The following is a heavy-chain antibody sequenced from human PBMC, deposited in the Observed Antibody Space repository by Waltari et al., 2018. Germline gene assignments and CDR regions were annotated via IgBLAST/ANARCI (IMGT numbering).Heavy chain of an antibody. V-gene: IGHV4-34*01. Sequence: QVQLQQWGAGLLKPSETLSLTCAVYGGSFSGYYWSWIRQPPGKGLEWIGEINHSGSTSYNPSRKSRVTISVDTSKNQFSLKLSSVTAADTAVYYCARWSSLLIRRGLDWFDPWGQGTLVTVSS. D-gene: IGHD2-21*01. CDR3: ARWSSLLIRRGLDWFDP. J-gene: IGHJ5*02. CDR2: INHSGST. CDR1: GGSFSGYY.